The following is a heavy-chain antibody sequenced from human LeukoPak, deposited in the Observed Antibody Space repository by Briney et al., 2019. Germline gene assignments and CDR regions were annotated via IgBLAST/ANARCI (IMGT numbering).Heavy chain of an antibody. J-gene: IGHJ6*02. CDR3: TFDYGDYNYGMDV. CDR2: IKSKTDGGTT. CDR1: GFTFSNAW. V-gene: IGHV3-15*01. D-gene: IGHD4-17*01. Sequence: GGSLRLSCAASGFTFSNAWMSWVRQAPGKGLGWVGRIKSKTDGGTTDYAAPVKGRFTISRDDSKNTLYLQMNSLKTEDTAVYYCTFDYGDYNYGMDVWGQGTTVTVSS.